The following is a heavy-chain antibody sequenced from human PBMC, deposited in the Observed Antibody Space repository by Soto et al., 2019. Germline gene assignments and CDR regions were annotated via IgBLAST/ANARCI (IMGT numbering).Heavy chain of an antibody. J-gene: IGHJ6*03. CDR2: ISWNSGSI. CDR1: GFTFDDYA. D-gene: IGHD3-10*01. CDR3: AKDKVGGSGIFLMDV. Sequence: PGGSLRLSCAASGFTFDDYAMHWVRQAPGKGLEWVSGISWNSGSIGYADSVKGRFTISRDNAKNSLYLQMNSLRAEDTALYYCAKDKVGGSGIFLMDVWGKGTTVTVSS. V-gene: IGHV3-9*01.